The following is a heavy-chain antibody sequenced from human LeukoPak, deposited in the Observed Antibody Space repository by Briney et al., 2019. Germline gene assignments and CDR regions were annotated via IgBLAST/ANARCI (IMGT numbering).Heavy chain of an antibody. CDR2: ISGSGNTI. CDR3: AKLAVINGY. Sequence: GGSLRLSCATSGFTFSANAMSWVGQAPGKGLEWVSVISGSGNTIYYADSVKGRFTISRDNSKNTLYLQMNGLRAEDTAVYYCAKLAVINGYWGQGTLVTVSS. D-gene: IGHD4-11*01. J-gene: IGHJ4*02. V-gene: IGHV3-23*01. CDR1: GFTFSANA.